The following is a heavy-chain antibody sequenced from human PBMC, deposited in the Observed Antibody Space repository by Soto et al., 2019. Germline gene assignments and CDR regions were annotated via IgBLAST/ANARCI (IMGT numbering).Heavy chain of an antibody. CDR3: AREHGFSYGLNYFDP. CDR1: GGSINNYY. J-gene: IGHJ5*02. Sequence: SETLSLTCTVSGGSINNYYWSWIRQPPGKGLEWIGYIYDNGSTNYNPSLKSRVTMSVDTSKNQFSLNLSSVTAADTAFYYCAREHGFSYGLNYFDPWGQGTLVTVSS. V-gene: IGHV4-59*01. D-gene: IGHD5-18*01. CDR2: IYDNGST.